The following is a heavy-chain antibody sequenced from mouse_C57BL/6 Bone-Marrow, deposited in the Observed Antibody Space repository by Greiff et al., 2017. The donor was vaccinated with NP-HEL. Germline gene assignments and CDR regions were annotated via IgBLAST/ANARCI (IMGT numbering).Heavy chain of an antibody. Sequence: VQLQQSGPELVKPGASVKISCKASGYAFSSSWMNWVKQRPGKGLEWIGRIYPGDGDTNYNGKFKGKATLTADKSSSTAYMQLSSLTSEDSAVYFCARTDYDYDLWFAYWGQGTLVTVSA. CDR3: ARTDYDYDLWFAY. V-gene: IGHV1-82*01. CDR2: IYPGDGDT. D-gene: IGHD2-4*01. CDR1: GYAFSSSW. J-gene: IGHJ3*01.